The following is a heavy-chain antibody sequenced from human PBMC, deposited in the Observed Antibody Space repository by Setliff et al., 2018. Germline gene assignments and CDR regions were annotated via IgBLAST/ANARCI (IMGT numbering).Heavy chain of an antibody. Sequence: GGSLRLSCAASGFTFSSDAMTWVRQAPGKGLEWVSIISGDGNAYYADSVKGRFTISGDTSKNALYLQMNSLRAEDTAVYYCRLWFGELSRDYWGPGTLVTVSS. CDR2: ISGDGNA. D-gene: IGHD3-10*01. J-gene: IGHJ4*02. V-gene: IGHV3-53*01. CDR1: GFTFSSDA. CDR3: RLWFGELSRDY.